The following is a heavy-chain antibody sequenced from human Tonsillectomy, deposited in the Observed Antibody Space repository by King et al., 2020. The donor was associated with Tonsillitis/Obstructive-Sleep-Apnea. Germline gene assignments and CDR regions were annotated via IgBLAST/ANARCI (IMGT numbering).Heavy chain of an antibody. D-gene: IGHD1-7*01. CDR3: AKDRTLELPFDY. V-gene: IGHV3-43*02. Sequence: VQLVESGGGVVQPGGSLRLSCAASGFTFDDYAMHWVRQAPGKGLERVSLISGDGGSTYYADSVKGRFTISRDNSKNSLYLQMNSLRTEDTALYYCAKDRTLELPFDYWGQGTLVTVSS. J-gene: IGHJ4*02. CDR2: ISGDGGST. CDR1: GFTFDDYA.